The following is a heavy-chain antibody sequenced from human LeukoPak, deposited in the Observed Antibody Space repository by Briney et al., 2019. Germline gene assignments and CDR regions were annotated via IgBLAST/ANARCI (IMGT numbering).Heavy chain of an antibody. J-gene: IGHJ4*02. Sequence: SGGSLRLSCAASGFTFSSYAMGWVRQAPGKGLEWVSVISESGGDINYADSVKGRFTISRDNSKNTLYMQMNSLRAEDTALYYCAKDFSSGWSFDYWGQGTLVTVSS. D-gene: IGHD6-19*01. CDR3: AKDFSSGWSFDY. CDR1: GFTFSSYA. V-gene: IGHV3-23*01. CDR2: ISESGGDI.